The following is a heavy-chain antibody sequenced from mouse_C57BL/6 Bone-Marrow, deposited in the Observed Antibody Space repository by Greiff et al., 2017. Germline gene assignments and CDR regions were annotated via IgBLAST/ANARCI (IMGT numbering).Heavy chain of an antibody. D-gene: IGHD3-3*01. Sequence: QVQLQQPGAELVMPGASVKLSCTASGYTFTSYWMHWVKQRPGQGLEWIGEVGPSGSYTNYNQKFKGKSTLTVDKSSSTAYMQLSSLTSEDSAVYCCARGRASPSYWGQGTLVTVSA. CDR3: ARGRASPSY. V-gene: IGHV1-69*01. CDR1: GYTFTSYW. CDR2: VGPSGSYT. J-gene: IGHJ3*01.